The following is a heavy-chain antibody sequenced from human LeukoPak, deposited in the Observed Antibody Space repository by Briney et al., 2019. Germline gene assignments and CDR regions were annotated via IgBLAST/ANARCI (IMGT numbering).Heavy chain of an antibody. D-gene: IGHD3-22*01. V-gene: IGHV4-61*02. CDR1: GGSISSGSYY. Sequence: SQTLSLTCTVSGGSISSGSYYWSWIRQPAGKGLEWIGRIYTSGSTNYNPSLKSRVTISVDTSKNQFSLKLSSVTAADTAVYYCAREPIAERGYIVYWGQGTLVTVSS. J-gene: IGHJ4*02. CDR2: IYTSGST. CDR3: AREPIAERGYIVY.